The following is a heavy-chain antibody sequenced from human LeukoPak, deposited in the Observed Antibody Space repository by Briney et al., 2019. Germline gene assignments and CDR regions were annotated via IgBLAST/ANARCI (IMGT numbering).Heavy chain of an antibody. CDR1: GFTFSNAW. D-gene: IGHD6-19*01. Sequence: PGGSLRLSCAASGFTFSNAWMSWVRQAPGKGLEWVGRIKSKTDGGTTDYAAPVKGRFTISRDDSKNTLYLQMNSLKTEDTAVYYCTTARGHAPYSGWYEIDYWGQGTLVTVSS. CDR3: TTARGHAPYSGWYEIDY. J-gene: IGHJ4*02. CDR2: IKSKTDGGTT. V-gene: IGHV3-15*01.